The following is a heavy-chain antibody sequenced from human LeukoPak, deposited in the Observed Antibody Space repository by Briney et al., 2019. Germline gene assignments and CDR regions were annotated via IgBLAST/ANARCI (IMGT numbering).Heavy chain of an antibody. D-gene: IGHD1-7*01. CDR2: IYHSGST. Sequence: SETLSLTCTVSGASISSSSYFWGWIRQPPGKGLEWMGSIYHSGSTYYNPSLKSRVTISVDTSKNQFSLKLSSVTAADTAVYYCARVVGRTNEEAFDIWGQGTMVTVSS. CDR1: GASISSSSYF. J-gene: IGHJ3*02. CDR3: ARVVGRTNEEAFDI. V-gene: IGHV4-39*07.